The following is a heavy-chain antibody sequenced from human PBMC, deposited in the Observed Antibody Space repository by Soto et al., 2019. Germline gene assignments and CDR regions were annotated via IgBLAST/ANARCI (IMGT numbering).Heavy chain of an antibody. CDR1: GYTFTTYG. CDR3: ARGRYGDY. Sequence: ASVKVSCKGSGYTFTTYGITWVRQAPGQGLEWMGWISAHNDNTNYAQKVQGRVTVARDTSTSTAYMELRILRSDDTAVYYCARGRYGDYWGQGALVTVSS. V-gene: IGHV1-18*01. CDR2: ISAHNDNT. D-gene: IGHD1-1*01. J-gene: IGHJ4*02.